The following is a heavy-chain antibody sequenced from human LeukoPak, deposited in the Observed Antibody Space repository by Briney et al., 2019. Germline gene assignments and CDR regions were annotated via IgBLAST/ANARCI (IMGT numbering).Heavy chain of an antibody. CDR1: GGSISSHY. J-gene: IGHJ4*02. Sequence: SETLSLTCTDSGGSISSHYWSWIRQPPGKGLEWIGYIYYSGSTNYNPSLKSRVTISVDTSKNQFSLKLSSVTAADTAVYYCAGVGGDGYNYWGYFDYWGQGTLVTVSS. CDR3: AGVGGDGYNYWGYFDY. V-gene: IGHV4-59*11. CDR2: IYYSGST. D-gene: IGHD5-24*01.